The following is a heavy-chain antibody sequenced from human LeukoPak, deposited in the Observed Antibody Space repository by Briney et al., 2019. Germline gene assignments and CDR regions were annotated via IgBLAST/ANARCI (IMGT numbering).Heavy chain of an antibody. V-gene: IGHV2-5*02. CDR3: AHSPDSSGYYYFDH. Sequence: GFGPTLVRPTQTLTLTCTFSGFSLSTSGVGVGWIRQPPGKALEWVAVIYWDDDRRYSPSLKSRVTITRDTSKNQVVLTMTNMDPGDTAIYYCAHSPDSSGYYYFDHWGQGTLVTVSS. CDR1: GFSLSTSGVG. D-gene: IGHD3-22*01. CDR2: IYWDDDR. J-gene: IGHJ4*02.